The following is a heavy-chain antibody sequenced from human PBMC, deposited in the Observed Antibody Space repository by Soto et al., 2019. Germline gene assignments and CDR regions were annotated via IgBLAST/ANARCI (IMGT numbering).Heavy chain of an antibody. CDR1: GGIFTRYD. V-gene: IGHV1-69*13. CDR2: IIPIFGTA. J-gene: IGHJ4*02. CDR3: AINEGRDVSTFDY. D-gene: IGHD3-10*02. Sequence: SVKVSCKASGGIFTRYDIRWVRQAPGQGLERMGAIIPIFGTANYAQKFQGRVTITADATTSTAYMELSSLRSEDTAMYYCAINEGRDVSTFDYWGQGTLVTVSS.